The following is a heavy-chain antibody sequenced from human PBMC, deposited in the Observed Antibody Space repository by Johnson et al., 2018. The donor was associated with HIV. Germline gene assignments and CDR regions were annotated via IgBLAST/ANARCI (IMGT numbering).Heavy chain of an antibody. CDR3: ARGFCSNGVCSSLLGFDAFDI. J-gene: IGHJ3*02. V-gene: IGHV3-30*19. CDR2: ISYDGSNK. D-gene: IGHD2-8*01. CDR1: GFTFSNYG. Sequence: QMLLVESGGGVVQPGGSLRLSCAASGFTFSNYGMHWVRQAPGKGLEWVACISYDGSNKYYADSVKGRFTISRDKSKNMVYLQMKSLRAEDTAVYFCARGFCSNGVCSSLLGFDAFDIWGQGTTVTVSS.